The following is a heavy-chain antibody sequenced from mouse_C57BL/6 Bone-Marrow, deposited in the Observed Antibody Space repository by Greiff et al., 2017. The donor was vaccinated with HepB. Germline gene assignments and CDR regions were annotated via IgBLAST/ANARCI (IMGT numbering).Heavy chain of an antibody. Sequence: QVQLQRPGAELVMPGASVKLSCKASGYTFTSYWMHWVKQRPGQGLEWIGEIDPSDSYTNYNQKFKGKSTLTVDKSSSTAYMQLSSLTSEDSAVYYCASEGDYPWFAYWGQGTRVTVSA. D-gene: IGHD2-4*01. V-gene: IGHV1-69*01. CDR2: IDPSDSYT. CDR1: GYTFTSYW. CDR3: ASEGDYPWFAY. J-gene: IGHJ3*01.